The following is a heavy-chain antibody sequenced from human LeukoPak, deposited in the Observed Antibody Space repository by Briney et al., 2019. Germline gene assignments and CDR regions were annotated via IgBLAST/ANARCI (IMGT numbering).Heavy chain of an antibody. CDR2: IDHSGST. Sequence: SETLSLTCAVYGGSFSGYYWSWIRQPPGKGLEWIGEIDHSGSTNYNPSLKSRVTISVDTSKNQFSLKLSSVTAADTAVYYCARGVRKVTQKHRFDYWGQGTLVTVSS. J-gene: IGHJ4*02. D-gene: IGHD3-10*01. CDR3: ARGVRKVTQKHRFDY. V-gene: IGHV4-34*01. CDR1: GGSFSGYY.